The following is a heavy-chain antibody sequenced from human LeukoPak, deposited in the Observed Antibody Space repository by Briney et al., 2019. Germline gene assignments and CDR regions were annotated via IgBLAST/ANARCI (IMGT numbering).Heavy chain of an antibody. D-gene: IGHD3-3*01. V-gene: IGHV3-30*02. CDR3: AKDRYDFWSGYSQGYYFDY. CDR2: IRYDGSNK. Sequence: GGSLRLSCAASGFNFEDYTMHWVRQAPGKGLEWVAFIRYDGSNKYYADSVKGRFTISRDNSKNTLYLQMNSLRAEDTAVYYCAKDRYDFWSGYSQGYYFDYWGQGTLVTVSS. CDR1: GFNFEDYT. J-gene: IGHJ4*02.